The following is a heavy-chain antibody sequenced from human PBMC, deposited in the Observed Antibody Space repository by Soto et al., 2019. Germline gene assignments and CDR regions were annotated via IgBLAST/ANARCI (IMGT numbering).Heavy chain of an antibody. D-gene: IGHD5-18*01. CDR1: GYTFTSYD. V-gene: IGHV1-46*03. J-gene: IGHJ4*02. CDR2: INPSGGST. Sequence: ASVKVSCKASGYTFTSYDINWVRQATGQGLEWMGIINPSGGSTSYAQKFQGRVTMTRDTSTSTVYMELSSLRSEDTAVYYCARASTALRGYSYGYFDYWGQGTLVTVSS. CDR3: ARASTALRGYSYGYFDY.